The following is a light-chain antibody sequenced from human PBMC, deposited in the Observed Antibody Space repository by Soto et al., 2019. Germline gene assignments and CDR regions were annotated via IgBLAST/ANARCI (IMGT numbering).Light chain of an antibody. CDR3: QQYNSYWT. CDR1: QSIARW. J-gene: IGKJ1*01. CDR2: DAS. V-gene: IGKV1-5*01. Sequence: DIQMTQSPSTLSASVGDRVTITCRASQSIARWVAWYQQKPGKAPKLLIYDASSLESGVPSRFSGSGSGTEFTLTIISLQPYDFATYYCQQYNSYWTFGQGTKVEIK.